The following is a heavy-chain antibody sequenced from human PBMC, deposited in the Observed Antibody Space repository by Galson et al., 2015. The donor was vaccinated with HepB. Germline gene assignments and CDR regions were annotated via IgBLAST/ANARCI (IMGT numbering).Heavy chain of an antibody. V-gene: IGHV3-30-3*01. CDR2: ISYDGSSI. D-gene: IGHD4-17*01. CDR1: GFTFSVYA. J-gene: IGHJ4*02. CDR3: ARDGYHGDYVGRFDY. Sequence: SLRLSCAASGFTFSVYAMHWVRQAPGKGLEWVAVISYDGSSIFYADSVKGRFTISRDKSKNTLYLQMNSLRAEDTAVYYCARDGYHGDYVGRFDYWGQGTLVTVSS.